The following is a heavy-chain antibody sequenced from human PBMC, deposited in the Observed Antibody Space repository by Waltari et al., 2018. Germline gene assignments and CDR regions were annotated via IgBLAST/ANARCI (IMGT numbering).Heavy chain of an antibody. Sequence: QVQLQESGPGLVKPSGTLSLTCTVSCDSITSKFGWCCVRQPPAKGLEWIGTVHQSRKTNFHPSLEIRLALFIVASEKSFIPHLPSVAAADTAVQYFACDRGTGVYFTYWAQGT. CDR3: ACDRGTGVYFTY. CDR1: CDSITSKFG. D-gene: IGHD1-1*01. V-gene: IGHV4-4*02. CDR2: VHQSRKT. J-gene: IGHJ4*02.